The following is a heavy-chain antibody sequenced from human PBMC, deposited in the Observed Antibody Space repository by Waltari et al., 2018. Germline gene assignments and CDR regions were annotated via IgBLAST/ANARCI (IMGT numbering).Heavy chain of an antibody. V-gene: IGHV3-11*04. D-gene: IGHD4-17*01. CDR3: AREHTVTTPQGFDP. J-gene: IGHJ5*02. CDR1: GFTFSDYY. Sequence: QVQLVESGGGLVKPGGSLRLSCAASGFTFSDYYMSWIRQAPGKGLEWVSSISSSGSTIYYADSVKGRFTISRDNAKNSLYLQITSLRAEDTAVYYCAREHTVTTPQGFDPWGQGTLVTVSS. CDR2: ISSSGSTI.